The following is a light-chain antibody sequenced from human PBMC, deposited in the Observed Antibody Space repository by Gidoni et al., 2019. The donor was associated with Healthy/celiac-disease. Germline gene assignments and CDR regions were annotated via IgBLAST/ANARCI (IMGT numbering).Light chain of an antibody. CDR3: QQYNSYSTWT. V-gene: IGKV1-5*01. J-gene: IGKJ1*01. CDR2: DAS. Sequence: IQMTKSPSTLSASVGDRVTITCRASQSISSWLAWYQQQPGKAPKLLIYDASSLESGVPSRFSGSGSGTEFTLPISSLQPDDFATYYCQQYNSYSTWTFGQGTKVEIK. CDR1: QSISSW.